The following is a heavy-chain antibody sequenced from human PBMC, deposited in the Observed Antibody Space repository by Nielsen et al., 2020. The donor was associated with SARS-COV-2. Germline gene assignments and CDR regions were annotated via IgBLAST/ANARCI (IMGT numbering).Heavy chain of an antibody. V-gene: IGHV4-34*01. Sequence: SETLSLTCAVYGGSFSGYYWSWIRQPPGKGLEWIGEINHSGSTNYNPSLKSRVTISVDTSKNQFSLKLSSVTAADTAVYYCARARYGSSPHVEYFDYWGQGTLVTVSS. CDR2: INHSGST. CDR1: GGSFSGYY. CDR3: ARARYGSSPHVEYFDY. J-gene: IGHJ4*02. D-gene: IGHD6-6*01.